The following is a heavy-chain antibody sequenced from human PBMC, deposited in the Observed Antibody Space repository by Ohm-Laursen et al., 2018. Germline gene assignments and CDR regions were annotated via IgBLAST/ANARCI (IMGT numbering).Heavy chain of an antibody. D-gene: IGHD6-13*01. CDR3: TSIAVGGIFDY. J-gene: IGHJ4*02. CDR2: ITSKANSHAT. CDR1: GFTFSDSA. V-gene: IGHV3-73*01. Sequence: SLRLSCAASGFTFSDSAVHWVRQASGKGLEWVGRITSKANSHATAYAASVKGMFTISRDDSQNTAYLQMNSLKTEDTVVYYCTSIAVGGIFDYWGQGTLVTVSS.